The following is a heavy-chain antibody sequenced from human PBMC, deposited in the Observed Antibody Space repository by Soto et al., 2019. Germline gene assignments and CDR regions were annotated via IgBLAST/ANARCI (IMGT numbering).Heavy chain of an antibody. CDR2: ISYDGSNK. D-gene: IGHD1-1*01. V-gene: IGHV3-30*18. J-gene: IGHJ5*02. Sequence: PGGSLRLSCAASGFTFSSYGMHWVRQAPGKGLEWVAVISYDGSNKYYADSVKGRFTISRDNSKNTLYLQMNSLRAEDTAVYYCAKGWTTPVPWGQGTLVTVSS. CDR3: AKGWTTPVP. CDR1: GFTFSSYG.